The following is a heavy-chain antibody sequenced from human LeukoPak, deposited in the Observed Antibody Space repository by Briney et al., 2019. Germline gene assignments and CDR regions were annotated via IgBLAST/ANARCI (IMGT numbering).Heavy chain of an antibody. CDR1: GFTFSSYG. D-gene: IGHD3/OR15-3a*01. V-gene: IGHV3-73*01. CDR2: IRSKANTYTT. CDR3: ARQDGLFYDF. Sequence: GGSLRLSCAASGFTFSSYGMHWVRQASGKGLEWVGLIRSKANTYTTTYAASVKGRFTISRDDSKNTAYLQMNSLKTEDTAMYYCARQDGLFYDFWGQGTLVTVSS. J-gene: IGHJ4*02.